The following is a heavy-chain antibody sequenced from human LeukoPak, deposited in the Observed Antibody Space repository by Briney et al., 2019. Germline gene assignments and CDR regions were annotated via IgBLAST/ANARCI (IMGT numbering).Heavy chain of an antibody. CDR3: ARAYGSGTANY. D-gene: IGHD3-10*01. Sequence: SETLSLTCAVYGGSFSGYYWSWIRQPPGKGLEWIGEINHSGSTNYNPSLKSRVTISVDTSKNRFSLKLSSVTAADTAVYYCARAYGSGTANYWGQGTLVAVSS. V-gene: IGHV4-34*01. J-gene: IGHJ4*02. CDR2: INHSGST. CDR1: GGSFSGYY.